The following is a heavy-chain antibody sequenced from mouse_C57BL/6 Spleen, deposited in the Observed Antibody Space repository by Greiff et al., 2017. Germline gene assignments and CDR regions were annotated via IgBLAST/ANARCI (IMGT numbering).Heavy chain of an antibody. V-gene: IGHV1-72*01. Sequence: VKLQQSGAELVKPGASVKLSCKASGYTFTSYWMHWVKQRPGRGLEWIGRIDPNSGGTKYNEKFKSKATLTVDKPYSTAYLQLSSLTSEDSAVYYCSREDYYGSSYAMDYWGQGTSVTVSS. J-gene: IGHJ4*01. D-gene: IGHD1-1*01. CDR2: IDPNSGGT. CDR1: GYTFTSYW. CDR3: SREDYYGSSYAMDY.